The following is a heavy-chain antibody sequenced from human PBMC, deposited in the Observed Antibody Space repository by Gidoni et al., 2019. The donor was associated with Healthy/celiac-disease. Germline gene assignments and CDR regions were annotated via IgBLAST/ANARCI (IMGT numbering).Heavy chain of an antibody. CDR1: GYTFTSYY. D-gene: IGHD3-3*01. V-gene: IGHV1-46*01. CDR3: ARDPPLLDRSGYYTLGGWFDP. CDR2: INPSGGST. Sequence: QVQLVQSGAEVKKPGASVKVSCKASGYTFTSYYMHWVRQAPGQGLEWMGIINPSGGSTSYAQKFQGRVTMTRDTSTSTVYMELSSLRSEDTAVYYCARDPPLLDRSGYYTLGGWFDPWGQGTLVTVSS. J-gene: IGHJ5*02.